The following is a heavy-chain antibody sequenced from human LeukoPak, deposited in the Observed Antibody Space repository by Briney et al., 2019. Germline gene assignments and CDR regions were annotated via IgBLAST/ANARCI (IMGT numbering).Heavy chain of an antibody. V-gene: IGHV3-23*01. CDR3: ASYHDILTGYYNGLDY. CDR2: ISGSGEST. D-gene: IGHD3-9*01. J-gene: IGHJ4*02. CDR1: GFTFSNYG. Sequence: GGSLRLSCAASGFTFSNYGMNWVRQAPGKGLEWVSAISGSGESTYYADSVKGRFTISRDNSKNTLYLQMKSLRAEDTAVYYCASYHDILTGYYNGLDYWGQGTLVTVSS.